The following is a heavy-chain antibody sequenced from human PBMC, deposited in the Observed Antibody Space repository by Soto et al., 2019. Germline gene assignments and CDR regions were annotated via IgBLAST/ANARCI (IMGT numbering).Heavy chain of an antibody. CDR2: ISYEGSNT. J-gene: IGHJ6*02. Sequence: QVHLVESGGGVVQPGRSLRLSCVASGFTFDTYGIHWVRQAPGKGLQWVALISYEGSNTYYADSVRGRCTISRDNSKNTLYLQMNTLRPEDTGLYYCARVTPGNNLYYFSGLDFWGQGTSVTVAS. D-gene: IGHD1-1*01. CDR1: GFTFDTYG. CDR3: ARVTPGNNLYYFSGLDF. V-gene: IGHV3-30-3*01.